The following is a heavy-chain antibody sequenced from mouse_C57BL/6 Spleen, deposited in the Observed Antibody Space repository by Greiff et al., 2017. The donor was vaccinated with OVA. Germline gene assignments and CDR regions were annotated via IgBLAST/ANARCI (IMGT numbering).Heavy chain of an antibody. Sequence: VQLQQSGAELVKPGASVKLSCKASGYTFTEYTIHWVKQRSGQGLEWIGWFYPGSGSIKYNEKFQDKSTLTADKAYSTVYMELSRLTSEDSAVYFCARHEGRYGYFDYWGQGTTLTVSS. CDR3: ARHEGRYGYFDY. D-gene: IGHD2-10*02. CDR2: FYPGSGSI. V-gene: IGHV1-62-2*01. CDR1: GYTFTEYT. J-gene: IGHJ2*01.